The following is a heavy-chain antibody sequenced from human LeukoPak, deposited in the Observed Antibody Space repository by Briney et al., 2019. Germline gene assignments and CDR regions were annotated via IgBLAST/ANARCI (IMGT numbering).Heavy chain of an antibody. D-gene: IGHD4-11*01. J-gene: IGHJ4*02. V-gene: IGHV4-39*01. CDR1: GGSISSSSYY. CDR3: ARQDDGLQYPDY. CDR2: IYYSGST. Sequence: PSETLSLTCTVSGGSISSSSYYWGWIRQPPGKGLEWIGSIYYSGSTYYNPSLKRRVTISVDTSKNQFSLKLSSVTAADTAVYYCARQDDGLQYPDYWGQGTLVTVSS.